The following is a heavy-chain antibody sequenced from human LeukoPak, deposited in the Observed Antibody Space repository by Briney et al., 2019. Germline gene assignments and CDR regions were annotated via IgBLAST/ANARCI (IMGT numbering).Heavy chain of an antibody. CDR2: INPSGGSA. D-gene: IGHD3-22*01. CDR1: GYTFTSYY. CDR3: ASGWGFLYYYDSSGYTPNNAFDI. V-gene: IGHV1-46*01. Sequence: ASVKVSCKASGYTFTSYYMHWVRQAPGQGLGLMGIINPSGGSASYAQKFQGRVTMTRDTSTSTVYMELSSLRSEDTAVYYCASGWGFLYYYDSSGYTPNNAFDIWGQGTMVTVSS. J-gene: IGHJ3*02.